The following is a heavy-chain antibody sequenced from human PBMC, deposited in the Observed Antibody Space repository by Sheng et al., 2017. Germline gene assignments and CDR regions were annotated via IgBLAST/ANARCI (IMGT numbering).Heavy chain of an antibody. D-gene: IGHD3-10*01. V-gene: IGHV1-69*10. CDR3: ARGYGSGSGETYYYYYMDV. CDR2: IIPILGIA. Sequence: QVQLVQSGAEVKKPGSSVKVSCKASGGTFSSYAISWVRQAPGQGLEWMGGIIPILGIANYAQKFQGRVTITADKSTSTAYMELSSLRSEDTAVYYCARGYGSGSGETYYYYYMDVWGQGTTGHRLL. CDR1: GGTFSSYA. J-gene: IGHJ6*03.